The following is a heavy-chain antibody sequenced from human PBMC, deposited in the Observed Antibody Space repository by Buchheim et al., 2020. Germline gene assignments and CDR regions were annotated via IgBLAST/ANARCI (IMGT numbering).Heavy chain of an antibody. D-gene: IGHD3-22*01. V-gene: IGHV3-7*04. CDR3: ARGYYHHSSGYSPDY. Sequence: EVQLVESGGGLVQPGGSLRLSCAASGFTFSSYWMSWVRQAPGKGLEWVANIKQDGSEKYYVDSVKGRFTISRDNAKNLLFLQLNSLRAEDTAVYYCARGYYHHSSGYSPDYWGQGTL. J-gene: IGHJ4*02. CDR2: IKQDGSEK. CDR1: GFTFSSYW.